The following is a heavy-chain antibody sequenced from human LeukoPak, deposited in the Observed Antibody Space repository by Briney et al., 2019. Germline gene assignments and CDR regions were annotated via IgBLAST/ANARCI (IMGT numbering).Heavy chain of an antibody. CDR3: ARGPYYDHVWGSYRPNWFDP. J-gene: IGHJ5*02. CDR2: INHSGST. Sequence: SETLSLTCAVYGGSFSGYYWGWIRQPPGKGLEWIGEINHSGSTNYNPSLKSRVTISVDTSKNQFSLKLSSVTAADTAVYYCARGPYYDHVWGSYRPNWFDPWGQGTLVTVSS. CDR1: GGSFSGYY. D-gene: IGHD3-16*02. V-gene: IGHV4-34*01.